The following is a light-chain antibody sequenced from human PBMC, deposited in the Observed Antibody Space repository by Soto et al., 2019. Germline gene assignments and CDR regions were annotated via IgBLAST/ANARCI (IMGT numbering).Light chain of an antibody. Sequence: QSVLTQPTSASGTPGQRVTISCSGSSSNIGTNYVYWYQQLPGTAPKLLIYSNNQRPSGVPDRFSGSKSGTSASLAISGLRSEDEADYYCAAWDDSLRGPVFGGGTQLTVL. CDR1: SSNIGTNY. CDR2: SNN. CDR3: AAWDDSLRGPV. V-gene: IGLV1-47*02. J-gene: IGLJ2*01.